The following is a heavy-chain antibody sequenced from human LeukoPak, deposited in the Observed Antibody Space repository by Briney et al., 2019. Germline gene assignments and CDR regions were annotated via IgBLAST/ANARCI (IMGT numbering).Heavy chain of an antibody. V-gene: IGHV1-18*01. Sequence: ASVKVSCKASGYTFTVNGISWMRQAPGQGLEWLGWISANSGDTNYAGQFQGRLTLATDTSTSTAYMELRSLRDDDTAVYYCARDRWYAFDCWGQGTLVTVSS. CDR2: ISANSGDT. CDR3: ARDRWYAFDC. CDR1: GYTFTVNG. J-gene: IGHJ4*02. D-gene: IGHD6-13*01.